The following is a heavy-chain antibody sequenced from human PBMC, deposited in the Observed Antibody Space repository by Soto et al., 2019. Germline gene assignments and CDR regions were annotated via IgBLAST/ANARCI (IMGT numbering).Heavy chain of an antibody. Sequence: ESGGGVVQPGRSLRLSCAASGFTFSSYAMHWVRQAPGKGLEWVAVISYDGSNKYYADSVKGRFTISRDNSKNTLYLQMNSLRAEDTAVYYCARGDVTIFGVVIMGGMDVWGQGTTVTVSS. CDR3: ARGDVTIFGVVIMGGMDV. D-gene: IGHD3-3*01. V-gene: IGHV3-30-3*01. CDR2: ISYDGSNK. CDR1: GFTFSSYA. J-gene: IGHJ6*02.